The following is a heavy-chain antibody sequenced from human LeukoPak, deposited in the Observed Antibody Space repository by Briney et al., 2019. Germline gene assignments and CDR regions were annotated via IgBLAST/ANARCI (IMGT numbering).Heavy chain of an antibody. CDR1: GFTFSSYG. V-gene: IGHV3-30*03. CDR3: ARDLDYDSSGLDY. J-gene: IGHJ4*02. Sequence: PGGSLRLSCAASGFTFSSYGMHWVRQAPGKGLEWVAVISYDGSNKYYADSVKGRFTISRDNSKNTLYLQMNSLRAEDTAVYYCARDLDYDSSGLDYWGQGTLVTVSS. D-gene: IGHD3-22*01. CDR2: ISYDGSNK.